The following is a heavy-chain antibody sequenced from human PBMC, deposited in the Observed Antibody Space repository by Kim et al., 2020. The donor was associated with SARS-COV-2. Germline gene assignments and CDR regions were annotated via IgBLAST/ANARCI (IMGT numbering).Heavy chain of an antibody. Sequence: GGSLRLSCAASGFTFSSYGMHWVRQAPGKGLEWVAVISYDGSNKYYADSVKGRFTISRDNSKNTLYLQMNSLRAEDTAVYYCATEYSRSSSPLDYWGQGT. V-gene: IGHV3-30*03. CDR3: ATEYSRSSSPLDY. J-gene: IGHJ4*02. CDR2: ISYDGSNK. D-gene: IGHD6-6*01. CDR1: GFTFSSYG.